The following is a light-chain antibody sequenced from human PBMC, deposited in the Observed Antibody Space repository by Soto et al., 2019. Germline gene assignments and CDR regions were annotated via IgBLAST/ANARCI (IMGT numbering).Light chain of an antibody. CDR1: QSISSY. Sequence: DIQMTQSPSSLSASVGDRVTITCRASQSISSYLNWYQQKPGKAPKLLIYAASSLQSGVPSRFSGSGSATDFTLTISSLQPEDFATYYCQQSYGTPLTFGGGTNVEIK. V-gene: IGKV1-39*01. CDR3: QQSYGTPLT. J-gene: IGKJ4*01. CDR2: AAS.